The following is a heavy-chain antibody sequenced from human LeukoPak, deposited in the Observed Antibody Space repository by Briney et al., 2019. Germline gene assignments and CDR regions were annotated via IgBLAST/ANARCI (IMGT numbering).Heavy chain of an antibody. V-gene: IGHV4-39*01. Sequence: SETLSLTCTVSGGSISSSSYEWGWIRQPPGKGLEWIGSIYYSGSTYYNPSLKSRVTISVDTSKNQFSLKLSSVTAADTAVYYCARQRKSIMYSIYYFDYWGQGTLVTVSS. CDR1: GGSISSSSYE. D-gene: IGHD6-13*01. J-gene: IGHJ4*02. CDR2: IYYSGST. CDR3: ARQRKSIMYSIYYFDY.